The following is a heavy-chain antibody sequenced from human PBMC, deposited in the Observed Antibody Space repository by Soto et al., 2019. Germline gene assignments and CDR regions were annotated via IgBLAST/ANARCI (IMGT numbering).Heavy chain of an antibody. V-gene: IGHV3-74*01. D-gene: IGHD3-22*01. J-gene: IGHJ4*02. Sequence: GGSLRLSCAASGFTFSSYWMHWVRQAPGKGLVWVSRINSDGSSTSYADSVKGRFTISRDNAKNTLYLQMNSLRAEDTAVYYCARESAYYYDSSASWWGYWGQGTLLTVSS. CDR1: GFTFSSYW. CDR3: ARESAYYYDSSASWWGY. CDR2: INSDGSST.